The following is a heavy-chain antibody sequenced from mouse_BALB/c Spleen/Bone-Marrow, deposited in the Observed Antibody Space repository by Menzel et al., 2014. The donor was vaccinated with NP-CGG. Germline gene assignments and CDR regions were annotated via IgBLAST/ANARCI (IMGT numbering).Heavy chain of an antibody. D-gene: IGHD1-1*01. V-gene: IGHV1-9*01. Sequence: VQLVESGAELMKPGASVKISCKATGYTFSSYGIEWVKQRPGHGLEWIGEILPGSGSTNYNEKFKGKATFTADTSSNTAYMQLSSLTSEDSAVYYCARLNYYGSLDYWGQGTTLTVSS. J-gene: IGHJ2*01. CDR2: ILPGSGST. CDR3: ARLNYYGSLDY. CDR1: GYTFSSYG.